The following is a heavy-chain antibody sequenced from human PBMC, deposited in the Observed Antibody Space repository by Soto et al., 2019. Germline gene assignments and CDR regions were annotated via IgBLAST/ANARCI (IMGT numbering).Heavy chain of an antibody. CDR2: IYYSGST. D-gene: IGHD2-2*01. CDR1: GGSLSSGDYY. J-gene: IGHJ6*02. Sequence: SETLSLTCTVSGGSLSSGDYYWSWIRQPPGKGLEWIGYIYYSGSTYYNPSLKSRVTISVDTSKNQFSLKLSSVTAADTAVYYCARGGEGYCSSTSCYGYYYYYYGMDVWGQGTTVTVSS. V-gene: IGHV4-30-4*01. CDR3: ARGGEGYCSSTSCYGYYYYYYGMDV.